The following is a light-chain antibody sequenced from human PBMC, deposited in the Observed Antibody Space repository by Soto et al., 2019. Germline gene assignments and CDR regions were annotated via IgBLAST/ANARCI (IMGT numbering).Light chain of an antibody. J-gene: IGKJ5*01. CDR3: QQQGRSWIT. CDR2: GAS. CDR1: QSVNSNS. V-gene: IGKV3-20*01. Sequence: VLTQSRCTLSLSPGVRSTLPCRASQSVNSNSLAWYQQKNGQAPRVXIYGASTRATGIPDRFSGSGYGTDFNLTISRLETEDFAVYYCQQQGRSWITFGQGTRLEIK.